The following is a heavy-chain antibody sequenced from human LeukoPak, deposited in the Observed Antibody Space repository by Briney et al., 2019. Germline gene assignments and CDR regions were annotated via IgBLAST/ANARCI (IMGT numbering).Heavy chain of an antibody. V-gene: IGHV4-39*07. CDR1: GGSISSSSYY. CDR3: ARDTYYDFWSGYSKGWFDP. D-gene: IGHD3-3*01. CDR2: IYYSGST. J-gene: IGHJ5*02. Sequence: SETLSLTCTVSGGSISSSSYYWGWIRQPPGKGLEWIGSIYYSGSTYYNPSLKSRVTISVDTSKSQFSLKLSSVTAADTAVYYCARDTYYDFWSGYSKGWFDPWGQGTLVTVSS.